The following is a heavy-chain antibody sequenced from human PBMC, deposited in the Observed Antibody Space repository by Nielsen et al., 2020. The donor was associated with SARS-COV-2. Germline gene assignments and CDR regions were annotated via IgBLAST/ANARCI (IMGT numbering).Heavy chain of an antibody. D-gene: IGHD6-6*01. Sequence: GSLRLSCTVSGGSISSYYWSWIRQPPGKGLEWIGYIYYSGSTNYNPSLKSRVTISVDTSKNQFSLKLSSVTAADTAVYYCAREGSYYGMDVWGQGTTVTVSS. J-gene: IGHJ6*02. CDR2: IYYSGST. CDR3: AREGSYYGMDV. CDR1: GGSISSYY. V-gene: IGHV4-59*13.